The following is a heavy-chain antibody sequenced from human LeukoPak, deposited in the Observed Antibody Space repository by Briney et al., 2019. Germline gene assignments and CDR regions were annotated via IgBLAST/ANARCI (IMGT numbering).Heavy chain of an antibody. Sequence: PSETLSLTCAVYGGSFSGYYWSWIRQPPGKGPEWIGEINHSGSTNYNPSLKSRVTISVDTSKNQFSLKLSSVTAADTAVYYCARATGYYYGSGSYYNEYWGQGTLVTVSS. J-gene: IGHJ4*02. CDR3: ARATGYYYGSGSYYNEY. V-gene: IGHV4-34*01. CDR1: GGSFSGYY. CDR2: INHSGST. D-gene: IGHD3-10*01.